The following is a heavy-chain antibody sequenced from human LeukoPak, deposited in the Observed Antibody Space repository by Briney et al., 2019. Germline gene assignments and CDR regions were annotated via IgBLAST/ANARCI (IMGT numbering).Heavy chain of an antibody. J-gene: IGHJ4*02. CDR1: GFTFSSYA. CDR2: IWYDGSNK. CDR3: ARDPGYDFWSGYYAYYFDY. V-gene: IGHV3-33*08. Sequence: GGSLRLSCAASGFTFSSYAMSWVRQAPGKGLEWVAVIWYDGSNKYYADSVKGRFTISRDNSKNTLYLQMNSLRAEDTAVYYCARDPGYDFWSGYYAYYFDYWGQGTLVTVSS. D-gene: IGHD3-3*01.